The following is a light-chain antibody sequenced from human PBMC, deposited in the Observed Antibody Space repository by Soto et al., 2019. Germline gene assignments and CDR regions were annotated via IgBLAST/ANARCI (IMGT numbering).Light chain of an antibody. CDR2: QDS. Sequence: SYELTQPPSVSVSPGQTAXITXXGDKLGDKYACWYQQKPGQSPVLVIYQDSXRPSGIPERFSGSNSGNTATLTISGTQAMDEADYYCQAWDSSTHVVFXGGTKLTVL. V-gene: IGLV3-1*01. CDR3: QAWDSSTHVV. CDR1: KLGDKY. J-gene: IGLJ2*01.